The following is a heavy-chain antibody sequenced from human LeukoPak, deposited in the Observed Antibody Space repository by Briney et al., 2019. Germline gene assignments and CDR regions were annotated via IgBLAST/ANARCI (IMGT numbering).Heavy chain of an antibody. CDR3: ARRPKTTESWYFDL. D-gene: IGHD4-17*01. J-gene: IGHJ2*01. CDR2: IYYTGST. CDR1: GGSISSYY. V-gene: IGHV4-59*08. Sequence: KPSETLSLTCTVSGGSISSYYWSWIRQPPGRGLEYIGYIYYTGSTHYNPSLKSRVTISLDTSKNQFSLKLTSVTAADTAVYYCARRPKTTESWYFDLWGRGTLVTVSS.